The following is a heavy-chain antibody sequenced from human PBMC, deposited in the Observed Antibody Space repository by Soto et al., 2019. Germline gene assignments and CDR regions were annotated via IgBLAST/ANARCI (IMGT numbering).Heavy chain of an antibody. J-gene: IGHJ6*01. CDR2: IVVGSGNT. V-gene: IGHV1-58*01. CDR3: AAGYCSRTSCYTYYYYYGMDV. D-gene: IGHD2-2*01. Sequence: SVKVSCKASGFTFTSSAVQWVRQARGQRLEWIGWIVVGSGNTNYAQKFQERVTITRDMSTSTAYMELSSLRSEDTAVYYCAAGYCSRTSCYTYYYYYGMDVWGQGTTVTGSS. CDR1: GFTFTSSA.